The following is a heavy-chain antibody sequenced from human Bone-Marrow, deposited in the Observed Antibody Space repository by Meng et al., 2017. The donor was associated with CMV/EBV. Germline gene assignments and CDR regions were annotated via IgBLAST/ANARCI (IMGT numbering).Heavy chain of an antibody. V-gene: IGHV3-23*03. J-gene: IGHJ4*02. Sequence: GGSLRLSCAASGFTFSSYAMSWVRQAPGKGLEWVSVIYGGGSSTYYADSVKGRFTISRDNSKNTLYLQMNSLGAEDTAVYYCAKYAGASTKWYFDYWGQGTLVTVPS. CDR1: GFTFSSYA. CDR2: IYGGGSST. D-gene: IGHD1-26*01. CDR3: AKYAGASTKWYFDY.